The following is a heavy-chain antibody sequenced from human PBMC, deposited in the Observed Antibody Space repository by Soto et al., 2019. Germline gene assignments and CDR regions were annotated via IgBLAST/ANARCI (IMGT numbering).Heavy chain of an antibody. V-gene: IGHV1-2*02. D-gene: IGHD7-27*01. Sequence: QVQLTQSGAEVTKPGASVKVSCRSSGYTFTVYYIHWLRQAPGQGFDWMGWINPNNGATRYAQRLQGRATMTRDTSISTVYMELSRLESDDTAVYYCARGPATGDFASWGQGTPVTVSS. CDR3: ARGPATGDFAS. J-gene: IGHJ4*02. CDR1: GYTFTVYY. CDR2: INPNNGAT.